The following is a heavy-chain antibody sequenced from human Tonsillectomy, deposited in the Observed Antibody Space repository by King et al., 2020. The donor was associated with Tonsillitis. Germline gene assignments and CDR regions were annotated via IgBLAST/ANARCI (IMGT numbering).Heavy chain of an antibody. Sequence: QLVQSGAEVKKPGASVKVYCKESGYTFSIYYINWVRQAPGQGIEWMGIINPSAASTSYPQKFLGRVTMTSDTSTSIVYMELSSLIPEDTAVYYCARGQFYYDRSAYHVAFTIWGPGTVVTVSS. V-gene: IGHV1-46*01. CDR1: GYTFSIYY. D-gene: IGHD3-22*01. J-gene: IGHJ3*02. CDR3: ARGQFYYDRSAYHVAFTI. CDR2: INPSAAST.